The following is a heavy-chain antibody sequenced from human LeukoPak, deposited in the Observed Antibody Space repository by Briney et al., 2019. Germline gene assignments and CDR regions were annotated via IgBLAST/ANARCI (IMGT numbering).Heavy chain of an antibody. J-gene: IGHJ5*02. V-gene: IGHV3-23*01. CDR3: AKHCSGYCNTASEKRFDP. CDR1: GFTFSSYS. CDR2: IGSNSVPT. D-gene: IGHD2-2*03. Sequence: GGSLRLSSAASGFTFSSYSMNWVRQAPGKGLEWVSGIGSNSVPTVYADSVKGRFTISRDNSKSMLYLQMDSPRVEDTAVYYCAKHCSGYCNTASEKRFDPWGQGTLVTVSS.